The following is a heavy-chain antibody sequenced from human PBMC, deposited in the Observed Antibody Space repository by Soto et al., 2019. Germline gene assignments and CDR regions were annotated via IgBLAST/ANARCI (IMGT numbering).Heavy chain of an antibody. J-gene: IGHJ3*02. CDR3: AKGERFDSSGYYYKDAFDI. V-gene: IGHV3-23*01. Sequence: EVQLLVSGGGLVQPGGSLRLSCAASGFTFSSYVMSWVRQTPGKGLESVSAISSTGGSTNYADSVKGRFTISRDNSKNTVYMQMNSLRAEDTAVYYCAKGERFDSSGYYYKDAFDIWGQGTMVTVSS. D-gene: IGHD3-22*01. CDR2: ISSTGGST. CDR1: GFTFSSYV.